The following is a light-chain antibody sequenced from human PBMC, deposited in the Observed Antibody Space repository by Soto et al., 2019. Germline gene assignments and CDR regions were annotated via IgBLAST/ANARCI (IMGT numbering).Light chain of an antibody. Sequence: EIVLTQSPGTLSLSPGERATLSCRTSQTVSSTYFAWYQQRPGQAPRLLFSDASTRATGIPDRYRCSGSGRDFTLTISRLEPEDSAVYDCQQFGSSPITFGQGTRLEIK. J-gene: IGKJ5*01. CDR3: QQFGSSPIT. CDR1: QTVSSTY. V-gene: IGKV3-20*01. CDR2: DAS.